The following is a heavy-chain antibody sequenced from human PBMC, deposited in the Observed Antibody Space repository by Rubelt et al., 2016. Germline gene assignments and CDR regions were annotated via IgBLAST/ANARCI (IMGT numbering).Heavy chain of an antibody. J-gene: IGHJ6*03. CDR2: IYYSGIT. Sequence: QLQLQESGPGLVKPSETLSLTCTVSGGSISSSTYYWGWIRQPPGKGLEWIGRIYYSGITHYNPSLKSRVTISVDTSKNQFSLELSFVTAADTAVYYCAREDFSNGYYMGVWGQGTTVTVSS. D-gene: IGHD4-11*01. V-gene: IGHV4-39*02. CDR3: AREDFSNGYYMGV. CDR1: GGSISSSTYY.